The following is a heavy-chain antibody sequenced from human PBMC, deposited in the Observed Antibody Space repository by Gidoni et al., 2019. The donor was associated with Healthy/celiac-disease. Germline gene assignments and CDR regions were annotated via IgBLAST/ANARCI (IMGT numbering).Heavy chain of an antibody. Sequence: QVTLRESGPALVKPTQTLTLTCTFSGFSLSTSGMCVSWIRQPPGKALEWLALIDWDDDKYYSTSLKTRLTISKDTSKNQVVLTMTNMDPVDTATYYCARSPPYYYDSSGYSQKYYFDYWGQGTLVTVSS. D-gene: IGHD3-22*01. CDR2: IDWDDDK. V-gene: IGHV2-70*01. CDR3: ARSPPYYYDSSGYSQKYYFDY. CDR1: GFSLSTSGMC. J-gene: IGHJ4*02.